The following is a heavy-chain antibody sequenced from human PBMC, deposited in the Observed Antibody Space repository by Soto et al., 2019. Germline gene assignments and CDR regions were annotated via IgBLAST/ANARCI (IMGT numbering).Heavy chain of an antibody. CDR3: ARGLNYYGSGAPAYFYMDV. CDR2: IIPILGIA. Sequence: QVQLVQSGAEVKKPGSSVKVSCKASGGTFSSYTISWVRQAPGQGLEWMGRIIPILGIANYAQKFQGRVTINADKSTSTAYMELSSLRSEDTAVYYCARGLNYYGSGAPAYFYMDVWGKGTTVTVSS. V-gene: IGHV1-69*02. D-gene: IGHD3-10*01. J-gene: IGHJ6*03. CDR1: GGTFSSYT.